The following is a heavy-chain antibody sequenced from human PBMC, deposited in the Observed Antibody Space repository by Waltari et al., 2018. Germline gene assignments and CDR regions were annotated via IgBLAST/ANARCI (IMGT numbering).Heavy chain of an antibody. Sequence: QVQLQESGPGLVKPSGTLSLNCDVSGGTISSDNWWSWVRQSPGKGLEWIGKIHHTGRNTDNPARGGRVTRSIDKSKNQFSVKVKFVTAADTAVYYCAREAMDALRFVEWTSVHSNGPFTFWGQGTLVTVSS. CDR2: IHHTGRN. V-gene: IGHV4-4*02. CDR3: AREAMDALRFVEWTSVHSNGPFTF. J-gene: IGHJ3*01. D-gene: IGHD3-3*01. CDR1: GGTISSDNW.